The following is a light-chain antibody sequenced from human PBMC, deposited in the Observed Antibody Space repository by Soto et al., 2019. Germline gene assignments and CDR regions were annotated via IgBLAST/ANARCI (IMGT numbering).Light chain of an antibody. V-gene: IGLV2-14*03. J-gene: IGLJ1*01. CDR1: ISDVGGYNY. Sequence: QSVLTQPASVSGSPGQSITISCTGTISDVGGYNYVSWYQHHPGKAPKLMIYDVSNRPSGVSNRFSGSKSGNTASLTISGLQAEDEADYYCSSYRISRIGVFGTGTQLTVL. CDR3: SSYRISRIGV. CDR2: DVS.